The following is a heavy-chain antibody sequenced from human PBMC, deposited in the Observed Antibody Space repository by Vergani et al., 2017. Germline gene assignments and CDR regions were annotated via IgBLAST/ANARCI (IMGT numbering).Heavy chain of an antibody. CDR3: ARDVGSACSSTNGYAWF. CDR2: ISSTGVDI. V-gene: IGHV3-21*02. Sequence: EVQLVESGGGLVTPGGSLRLSCAASGFAFSSFSMNCVRQAPGKGLEWVSSISSTGVDIYYADSFKGRFTISRDNAKKSVYLHMTSLRAEDTDVYYCARDVGSACSSTNGYAWFWGQGTLVTVSS. CDR1: GFAFSSFS. D-gene: IGHD2-2*01. J-gene: IGHJ4*02.